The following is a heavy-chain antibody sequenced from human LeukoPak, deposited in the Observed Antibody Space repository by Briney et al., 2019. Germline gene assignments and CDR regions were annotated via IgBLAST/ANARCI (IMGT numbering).Heavy chain of an antibody. J-gene: IGHJ4*02. V-gene: IGHV1-2*02. D-gene: IGHD6-19*01. CDR3: ARDYSSGWYFVDY. CDR2: INPNSGGT. Sequence: ASVKVSCKASGYTFTGYYMHWVRQAPGQGLGWMGWINPNSGGTNYAQKFQGRVTMTRDTSISTAYMELSRLRSDDTAVYYCARDYSSGWYFVDYWGQGTLVTVSS. CDR1: GYTFTGYY.